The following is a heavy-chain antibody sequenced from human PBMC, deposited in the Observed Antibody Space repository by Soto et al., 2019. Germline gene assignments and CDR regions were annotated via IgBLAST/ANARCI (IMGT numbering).Heavy chain of an antibody. CDR1: GFSVTTNY. V-gene: IGHV3-53*02. CDR3: AKKTPSSIQGWAFGMEV. Sequence: EVQLVETGGGLIQPGGSLRLSCLASGFSVTTNYIIWVRQPPGKGLEWVSTTFTGGSTHYADSVKGRFSIASDNSKNTVYLQMHTLRVEDTAVYYWAKKTPSSIQGWAFGMEVWGQGTTVCVSS. J-gene: IGHJ6*02. CDR2: TFTGGST. D-gene: IGHD1-26*01.